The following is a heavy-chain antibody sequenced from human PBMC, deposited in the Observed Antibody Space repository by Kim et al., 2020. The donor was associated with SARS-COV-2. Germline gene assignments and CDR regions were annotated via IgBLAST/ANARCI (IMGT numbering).Heavy chain of an antibody. Sequence: KGRFTISRDNAKNSLYLQLNSLRAEDTAVYYCARGTMVRGVILMSDAFDIWGQGTMVTVSS. D-gene: IGHD3-10*01. CDR3: ARGTMVRGVILMSDAFDI. J-gene: IGHJ3*02. V-gene: IGHV3-7*04.